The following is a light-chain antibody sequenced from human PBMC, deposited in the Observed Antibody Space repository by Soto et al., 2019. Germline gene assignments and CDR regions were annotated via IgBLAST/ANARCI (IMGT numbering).Light chain of an antibody. CDR1: QSVSSY. Sequence: EIVLTQSPATLSLSPGERATLSCRASQSVSSYLAWYQQKPGQAPRLLIYDASNRATGIPARFSGSGSGTDFTLPISSLEPDDFAVYYCQQRSNWPPWTFGQGTKVEIK. J-gene: IGKJ1*01. CDR3: QQRSNWPPWT. CDR2: DAS. V-gene: IGKV3-11*01.